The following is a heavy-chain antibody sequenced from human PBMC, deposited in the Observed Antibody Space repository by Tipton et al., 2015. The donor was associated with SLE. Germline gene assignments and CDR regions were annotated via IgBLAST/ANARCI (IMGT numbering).Heavy chain of an antibody. V-gene: IGHV4-38-2*01. CDR1: GYSISSGYY. D-gene: IGHD6-13*01. Sequence: TLSLTCAVSGYSISSGYYWGWIRQPPGKGLEWIGSIYHSGSTYYNPSLKSRVTISVDTSKNQFSLKLSSVTAADTAVYYCARVKDRYSSSWFDAFDTWGQGTMVTVSS. J-gene: IGHJ3*02. CDR2: IYHSGST. CDR3: ARVKDRYSSSWFDAFDT.